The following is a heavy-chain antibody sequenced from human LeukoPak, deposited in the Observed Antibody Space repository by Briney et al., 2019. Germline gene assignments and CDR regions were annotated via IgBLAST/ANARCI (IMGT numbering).Heavy chain of an antibody. CDR2: ISSNGGST. CDR1: GFTFSSYA. Sequence: GGSLRLSCAASGFTFSSYAMHWVRQAPGKGLEYASAISSNGGSTYYANSVKGRFTISRDNSKNTLYLQMGSLRAEDMAVYYCARAGSSSWSDFDYWGQGTLVTVSS. D-gene: IGHD6-13*01. J-gene: IGHJ4*02. V-gene: IGHV3-64*01. CDR3: ARAGSSSWSDFDY.